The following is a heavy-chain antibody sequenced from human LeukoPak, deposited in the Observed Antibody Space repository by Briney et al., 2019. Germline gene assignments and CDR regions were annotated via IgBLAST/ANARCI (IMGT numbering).Heavy chain of an antibody. CDR1: GYTFTSYD. V-gene: IGHV1-8*01. CDR2: MNPNSGNT. D-gene: IGHD3-9*01. CDR3: AGFYYDILTGYSHGMDV. J-gene: IGHJ6*02. Sequence: ASVKVSCKASGYTFTSYDINWVRQATGQGLEWMGWMNPNSGNTGYAQKFQGRVTMTRNTSISTAYMELSSLRSEDTAVYYCAGFYYDILTGYSHGMDVWGRGTTVTVSS.